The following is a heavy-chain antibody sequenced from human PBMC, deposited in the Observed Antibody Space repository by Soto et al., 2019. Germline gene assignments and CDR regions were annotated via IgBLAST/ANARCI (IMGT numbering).Heavy chain of an antibody. CDR1: GFTFSSYG. Sequence: HPGGSLRLSCAASGFTFSSYGMHWVRQAPGKGLEWVAVISYDGSNKYYADSVKGRFTISRDNSKNTLYLQMNSLRAEDTAVYYCAKDQVGVYCSSTSCPGRGYYYGMDVWGQGTTVTVSS. CDR2: ISYDGSNK. V-gene: IGHV3-30*18. J-gene: IGHJ6*02. CDR3: AKDQVGVYCSSTSCPGRGYYYGMDV. D-gene: IGHD2-2*01.